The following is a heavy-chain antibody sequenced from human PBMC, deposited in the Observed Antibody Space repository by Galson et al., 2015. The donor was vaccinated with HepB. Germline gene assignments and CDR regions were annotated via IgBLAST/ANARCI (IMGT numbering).Heavy chain of an antibody. CDR1: GYTFTSYD. Sequence: SVKVSCKASGYTFTSYDINWVRQATGQGLEWMGWMNPNSGNTGYAQKFQGRVTMTRNTSISTAYMELSSLRSEDTAVYYRARGATSQAPRRYYYYYMDVWGKGTTVTVSS. CDR3: ARGATSQAPRRYYYYYMDV. J-gene: IGHJ6*03. V-gene: IGHV1-8*01. CDR2: MNPNSGNT. D-gene: IGHD1-26*01.